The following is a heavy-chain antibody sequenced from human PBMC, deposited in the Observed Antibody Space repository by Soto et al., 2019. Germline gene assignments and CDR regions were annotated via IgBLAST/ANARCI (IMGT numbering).Heavy chain of an antibody. V-gene: IGHV3-13*05. J-gene: IGHJ6*02. CDR2: ISAAGDP. CDR1: GFTFRNYD. Sequence: EVQLVESGGGLVQPGGSLRLSCEASGFTFRNYDMHWVRQGTGTGLEWVSGISAAGDPDYADSVEGRFTISRENAQNSFFLQMNSLRVGDTAVYYCDRTDRDFYGLDVWGQGTTVIVSS. CDR3: DRTDRDFYGLDV.